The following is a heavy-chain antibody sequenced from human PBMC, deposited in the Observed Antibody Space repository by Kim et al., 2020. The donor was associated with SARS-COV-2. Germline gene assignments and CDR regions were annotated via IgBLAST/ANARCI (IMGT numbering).Heavy chain of an antibody. V-gene: IGHV3-48*03. CDR3: SSSVVPAPLPSGHCDGGSSYFGDS. D-gene: IGHD2-15*01. CDR1: GFIFRNFE. Sequence: GGSLRLSCTASGFIFRNFEMNWVRQAPGKGLEWISHIGRGGDRIFYADSVRGRFTISRDNTKSSLFLQMDSLRAEDTAVYYCSSSVVPAPLPSGHCDGGSSYFGDSWGQGTLVTVSS. J-gene: IGHJ4*02. CDR2: IGRGGDRI.